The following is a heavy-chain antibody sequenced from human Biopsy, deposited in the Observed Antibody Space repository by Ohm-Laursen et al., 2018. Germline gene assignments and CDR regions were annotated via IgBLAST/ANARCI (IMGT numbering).Heavy chain of an antibody. CDR2: INHSGRT. CDR3: ATDGAGSYNEN. V-gene: IGHV4-34*01. CDR1: GGSISSDY. J-gene: IGHJ4*02. Sequence: GILSLTCTVSGGSISSDYWSWIRQTPGKGLEWIGEINHSGRTNYNPSLKSRVTISVDTSKNQFSLKVRSVTAADTAVYYCATDGAGSYNENWGQGTLVSVSS. D-gene: IGHD3-10*01.